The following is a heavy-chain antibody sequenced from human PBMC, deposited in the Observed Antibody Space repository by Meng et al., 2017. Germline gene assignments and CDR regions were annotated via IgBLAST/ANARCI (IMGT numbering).Heavy chain of an antibody. CDR1: GFTFSSYG. V-gene: IGHV3-48*04. D-gene: IGHD4-23*01. Sequence: VQVVESGGGVVQPGRSLRLSCAASGFTFSSYGMHWVRQAPGKGLEWVSYISSSGSTIYYADSVKGRFTISRDNAKNSLYLQMNSLRAEDTAVYYCAREGGGNGLDYWGQGTLVTVSS. CDR2: ISSSGSTI. CDR3: AREGGGNGLDY. J-gene: IGHJ4*02.